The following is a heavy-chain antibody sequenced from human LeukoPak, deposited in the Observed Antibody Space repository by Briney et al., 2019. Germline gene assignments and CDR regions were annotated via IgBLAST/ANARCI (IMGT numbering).Heavy chain of an antibody. J-gene: IGHJ4*02. Sequence: GGSLRLSCAASGFTFSSYSMNWVRQAPGKGLEWVSSISSSSYIYYADSVKGRFTISRDNAKNSLYLQMNSLRAEDTAVYYCARSLARLTLATDYWGQGTLVTVPS. CDR1: GFTFSSYS. D-gene: IGHD4/OR15-4a*01. CDR3: ARSLARLTLATDY. CDR2: ISSSSYI. V-gene: IGHV3-21*01.